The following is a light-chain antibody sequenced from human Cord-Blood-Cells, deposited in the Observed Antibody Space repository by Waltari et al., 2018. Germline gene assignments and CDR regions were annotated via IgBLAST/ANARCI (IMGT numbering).Light chain of an antibody. CDR3: QQYYSTPWT. V-gene: IGKV4-1*01. Sequence: DIVMTQSPAPPAVSRGDRATIHRQSRPNVLYSSNNKNYLAWYQQKPGQPPKLLIYWASTRESGVPDRFSGSGSGTDFTLTISSLQAEDVAVYYCQQYYSTPWTFGQGTKVEIK. CDR2: WAS. CDR1: PNVLYSSNNKNY. J-gene: IGKJ1*01.